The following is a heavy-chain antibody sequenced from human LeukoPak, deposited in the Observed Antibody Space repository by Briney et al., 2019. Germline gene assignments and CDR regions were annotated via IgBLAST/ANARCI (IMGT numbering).Heavy chain of an antibody. D-gene: IGHD3-16*01. V-gene: IGHV1-69-2*01. CDR2: VDPEDGET. CDR3: ATDRRARGVFDY. J-gene: IGHJ4*02. Sequence: ASVKVSCKVSGYTFTDYYMHWVQQAPGNGLEWMGLVDPEDGETIYAEKFQGRVTITADTSTDTAYMELSSLRSEDTAVYYCATDRRARGVFDYWGQGTLVTVSS. CDR1: GYTFTDYY.